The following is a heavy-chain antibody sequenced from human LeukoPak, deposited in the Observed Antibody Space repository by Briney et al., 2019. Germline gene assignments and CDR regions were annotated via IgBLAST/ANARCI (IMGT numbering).Heavy chain of an antibody. CDR2: ISSNGGST. D-gene: IGHD1-26*01. J-gene: IGHJ4*02. Sequence: PGGSLRLSCAASGFTFSSYAMHWVRQAPGKGLEYVSAISSNGGSTYYANSVKGRFTVSRDNSKNTLYLQMNSLRAEDTAVYYCAKSKVGARGIIDYWGQGTLVTVSS. CDR3: AKSKVGARGIIDY. V-gene: IGHV3-64*01. CDR1: GFTFSSYA.